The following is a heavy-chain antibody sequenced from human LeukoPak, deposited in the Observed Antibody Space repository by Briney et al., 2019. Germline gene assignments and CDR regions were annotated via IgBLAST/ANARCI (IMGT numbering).Heavy chain of an antibody. CDR2: IYTSGST. J-gene: IGHJ5*02. CDR1: GGSISSGSYY. D-gene: IGHD6-13*01. CDR3: ARSYGYSSSWYGSDWFDP. V-gene: IGHV4-61*02. Sequence: SETLSLTCTVSGGSISSGSYYWSWIRQPAGKGLEWIGRIYTSGSTNYNPSLKSRVTISVDTSKNQFSLKLSSVTAADTAVYYCARSYGYSSSWYGSDWFDPWGQGTLVTVSS.